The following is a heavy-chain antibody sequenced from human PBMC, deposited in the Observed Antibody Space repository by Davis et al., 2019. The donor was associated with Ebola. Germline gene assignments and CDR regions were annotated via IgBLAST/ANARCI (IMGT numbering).Heavy chain of an antibody. CDR3: TSPGGQESGYDVFDI. J-gene: IGHJ3*02. V-gene: IGHV1-46*03. Sequence: AASVKVSCKASGYTFTNYYMHWVRQAPGQGLEWMGMINPNDGRTIYAQKFQGRVTVTRDTSTTTVYMDLSSLRSEDTALYYCTSPGGQESGYDVFDIWGQGTMVTVSS. D-gene: IGHD5-12*01. CDR2: INPNDGRT. CDR1: GYTFTNYY.